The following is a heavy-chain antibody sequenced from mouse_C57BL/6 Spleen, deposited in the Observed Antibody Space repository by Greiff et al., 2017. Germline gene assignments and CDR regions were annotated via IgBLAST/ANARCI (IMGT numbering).Heavy chain of an antibody. J-gene: IGHJ2*01. CDR3: ARFVGDYFDY. Sequence: VQLHQSGPELVKPGASVKLSCKASGYTFPSYDINWVKQRPGPGLEWIGRIYPRDGSTKYNEKFKGKATLTVDTSSRTAYMESHSLTSEDSAFYYSARFVGDYFDYWGQGTTLTVSS. V-gene: IGHV1-85*01. CDR2: IYPRDGST. CDR1: GYTFPSYD.